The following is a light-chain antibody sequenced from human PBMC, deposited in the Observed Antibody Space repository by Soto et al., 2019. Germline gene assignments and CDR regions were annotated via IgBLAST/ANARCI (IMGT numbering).Light chain of an antibody. CDR2: AAS. V-gene: IGKV1-9*01. CDR3: QQLNSYPRT. CDR1: QGISTY. J-gene: IGKJ4*01. Sequence: DIQLTQSPSFLSASVGDRVTITCRASQGISTYLAWYQQKPGKAPKLLIYAASTLQSGVPSRFSGSGSGTDFTLTISSLQPEDFATYYCQQLNSYPRTFGRGTKVEIK.